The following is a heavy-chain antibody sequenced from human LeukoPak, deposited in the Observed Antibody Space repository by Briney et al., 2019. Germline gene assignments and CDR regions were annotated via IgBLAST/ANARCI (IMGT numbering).Heavy chain of an antibody. D-gene: IGHD1-14*01. J-gene: IGHJ6*02. V-gene: IGHV3-53*01. CDR2: IYSDDST. Sequence: GGSLRLSCAASGLTVSSNYMSWVRQAPGKGLEWVSVIYSDDSTYYADSVKGRFTISRDNSKNTLYLQMNSLRAEDTAVYYCAKDHHPEGVFFGPEGAGNMDVWGQGTTVTVSS. CDR3: AKDHHPEGVFFGPEGAGNMDV. CDR1: GLTVSSNY.